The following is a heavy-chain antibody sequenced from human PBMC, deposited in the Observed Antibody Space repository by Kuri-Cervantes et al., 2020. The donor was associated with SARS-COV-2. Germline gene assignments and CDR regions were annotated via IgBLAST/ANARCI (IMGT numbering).Heavy chain of an antibody. Sequence: LSLTCAASGFTFSRYSMNWVRQAPGKGLEWVSYISSSSNTIYYADSVKGRSTISRDNAKNSLYLQMNSLRAEDTAVYYCARGFSGYSYGDAFDIWGQGTMVTVSS. V-gene: IGHV3-48*01. CDR2: ISSSSNTI. D-gene: IGHD5-18*01. J-gene: IGHJ3*02. CDR3: ARGFSGYSYGDAFDI. CDR1: GFTFSRYS.